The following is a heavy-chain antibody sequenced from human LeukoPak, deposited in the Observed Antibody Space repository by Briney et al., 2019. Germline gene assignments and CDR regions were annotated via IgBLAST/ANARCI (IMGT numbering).Heavy chain of an antibody. V-gene: IGHV4-4*02. CDR3: ARAPTMIVGAAYFDY. CDR1: GGSISSSNW. D-gene: IGHD1-26*01. CDR2: IYHSGST. J-gene: IGHJ4*02. Sequence: SETLSLTCAVSGGSISSSNWWSWVRQPPGKGLEWIGEIYHSGSTNYNPSLKSRVTISVDTSKNQFSLKLSSVTAADTAVYYCARAPTMIVGAAYFDYWGQGTLVTVSS.